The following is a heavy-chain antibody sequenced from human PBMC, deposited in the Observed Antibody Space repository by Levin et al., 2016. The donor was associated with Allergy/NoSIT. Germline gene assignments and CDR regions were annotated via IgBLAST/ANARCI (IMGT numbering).Heavy chain of an antibody. D-gene: IGHD6-13*01. J-gene: IGHJ6*02. Sequence: GESLKISCAASGFTFSSYEMNWVRQAPGKGLEWVSYISSSGSTIYYADSVKGRFTISRDNAKNSLYLQMNSLRAEDTAVYYCARDCAGTYRYYYYGMDVWGQGTTVTVSS. CDR2: ISSSGSTI. V-gene: IGHV3-48*03. CDR3: ARDCAGTYRYYYYGMDV. CDR1: GFTFSSYE.